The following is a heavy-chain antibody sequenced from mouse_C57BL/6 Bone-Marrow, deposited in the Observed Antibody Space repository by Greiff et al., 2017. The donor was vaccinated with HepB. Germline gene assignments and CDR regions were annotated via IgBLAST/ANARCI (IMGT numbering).Heavy chain of an antibody. V-gene: IGHV1-69*01. Sequence: QVQLQQPGAELVMPGASVKLSCKASGYTFTSYWMHWVKQRPGQGLEWIGEIEPSDSYTNYNQKFKGKSTLTVDKSSSTAYMQLSSLTSEDSAVYYCARDPYYYGSSYWYFDVWGTGTTVTVSS. CDR1: GYTFTSYW. CDR2: IEPSDSYT. CDR3: ARDPYYYGSSYWYFDV. J-gene: IGHJ1*03. D-gene: IGHD1-1*01.